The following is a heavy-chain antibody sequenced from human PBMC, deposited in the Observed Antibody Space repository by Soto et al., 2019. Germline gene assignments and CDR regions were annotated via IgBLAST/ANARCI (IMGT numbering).Heavy chain of an antibody. V-gene: IGHV4-34*01. D-gene: IGHD6-13*01. Sequence: SETLSLTCAVYGGSFSGYYWSWIRQPPGKGLEWIGEINHSGSTNYNPSLKSRVTISEDTSKNQISLKMSTVTAADTAVYYCGRYCAQDSSSWLNAYYYYYYGMDVWGQGTTVTVSS. CDR2: INHSGST. CDR3: GRYCAQDSSSWLNAYYYYYYGMDV. CDR1: GGSFSGYY. J-gene: IGHJ6*02.